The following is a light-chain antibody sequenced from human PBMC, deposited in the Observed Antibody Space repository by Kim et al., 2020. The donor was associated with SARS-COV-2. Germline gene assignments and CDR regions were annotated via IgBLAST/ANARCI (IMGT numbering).Light chain of an antibody. CDR1: KLGDKF. Sequence: SYELTQPPSVSVSPGQTATISCSGDKLGDKFTSWYQQRPGQSPVLVMRQDNKRPSGIPERFSGSNSGNTATLTISGTQIMDEAGYYCQAWDNNLDVIFGGGTQLTVL. CDR3: QAWDNNLDVI. V-gene: IGLV3-1*01. J-gene: IGLJ2*01. CDR2: QDN.